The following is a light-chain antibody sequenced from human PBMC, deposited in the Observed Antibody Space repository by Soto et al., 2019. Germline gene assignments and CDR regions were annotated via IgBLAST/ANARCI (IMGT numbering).Light chain of an antibody. V-gene: IGKV3D-15*01. CDR2: GAS. J-gene: IGKJ4*01. Sequence: EIVMTQSPATLSVSPGERATLSCRASKSVSSTLAWYQQKPGQAPRLLIYGASTRATGIPARFSGSGSGTEFTLTISSLQSEDFAVYYCQQYNNWPPLTFGGGTKVEIK. CDR3: QQYNNWPPLT. CDR1: KSVSST.